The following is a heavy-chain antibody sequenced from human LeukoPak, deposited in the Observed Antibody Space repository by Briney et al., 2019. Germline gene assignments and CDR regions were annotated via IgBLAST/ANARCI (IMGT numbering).Heavy chain of an antibody. Sequence: KPSETLSLTCTVSGGSISSYHWSWIRQPAGKGLEWIGRIYTSGSTNYNPSLKSRVTMSVDTSKNQFSLKLSSVTAADTALYYCARVRAIAAAGNYVDAFDIWGQGTMVTVSS. CDR2: IYTSGST. CDR1: GGSISSYH. D-gene: IGHD6-13*01. V-gene: IGHV4-4*07. J-gene: IGHJ3*02. CDR3: ARVRAIAAAGNYVDAFDI.